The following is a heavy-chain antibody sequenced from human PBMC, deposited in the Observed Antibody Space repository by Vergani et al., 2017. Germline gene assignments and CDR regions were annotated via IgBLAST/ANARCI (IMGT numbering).Heavy chain of an antibody. D-gene: IGHD2-2*01. J-gene: IGHJ5*02. CDR2: ISGSGGST. CDR3: AKDLKDCSSTSCYPYNWFDP. CDR1: GFTFSSYA. Sequence: LVESGGGLVQPGGSLRLSCAASGFTFSSYAMSWVRQAPGKGLEWVSAISGSGGSTYYADSVKGRFTISRDNSKNTLYLQMNSLRAEDTAVYYCAKDLKDCSSTSCYPYNWFDPWGQGTLVTVSS. V-gene: IGHV3-23*04.